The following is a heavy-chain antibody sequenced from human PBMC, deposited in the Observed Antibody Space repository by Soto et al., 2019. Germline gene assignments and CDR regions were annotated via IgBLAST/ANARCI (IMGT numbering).Heavy chain of an antibody. CDR2: IKQDGSEK. D-gene: IGHD5-12*01. V-gene: IGHV3-7*01. CDR1: GFTFSSYW. J-gene: IGHJ6*03. Sequence: GGSLRLSCAASGFTFSSYWMSWVRQAPGKGLEWVANIKQDGSEKYYVDSVKGRFTISRDNAKNSLYLQMNSLRAEDTAVYYCARDRGYSGYDAPTDYYYYYMDVWGKGTTVTAP. CDR3: ARDRGYSGYDAPTDYYYYYMDV.